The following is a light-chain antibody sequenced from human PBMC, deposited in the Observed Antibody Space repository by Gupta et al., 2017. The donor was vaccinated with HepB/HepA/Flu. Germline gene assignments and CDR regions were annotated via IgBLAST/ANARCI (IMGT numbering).Light chain of an antibody. J-gene: IGKJ1*01. CDR2: WAS. CDR3: QQYYDNPHT. Sequence: DIVMPQSPDSLPVSLGERATINCKSSQSLLSTSNHNYLAWYQQKPGQPPKLLIDWASSRESGVPDRFTGSGSGTDFSLTISSLQAEDVAVYYCQQYYDNPHTFGQGTKVEIK. CDR1: QSLLSTSNHNY. V-gene: IGKV4-1*01.